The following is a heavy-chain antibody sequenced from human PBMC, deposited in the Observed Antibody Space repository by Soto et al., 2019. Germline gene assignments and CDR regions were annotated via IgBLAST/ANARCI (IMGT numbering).Heavy chain of an antibody. D-gene: IGHD6-25*01. CDR3: ARDRSGSDYYYGMDV. CDR2: IYYSGST. J-gene: IGHJ6*02. Sequence: SETLSLTCTVSCGSISSGGYYWSWIRQHPGKGLEWIGYIYYSGSTYYNPSLKSRVTISVDTSKNQFSLKLSSVTAADTAVYYCARDRSGSDYYYGMDVWGQGTTVTVSS. V-gene: IGHV4-31*03. CDR1: CGSISSGGYY.